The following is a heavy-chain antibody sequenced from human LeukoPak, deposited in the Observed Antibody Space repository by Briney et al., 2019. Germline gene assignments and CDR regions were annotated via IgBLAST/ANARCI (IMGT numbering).Heavy chain of an antibody. CDR2: WNPNRGNT. J-gene: IGHJ6*03. V-gene: IGHV1-8*01. D-gene: IGHD5-18*01. Sequence: SVKVSCKTSGYTFTNYDINWVRQAAGQGLEGMGWWNPNRGNTGYAQKFQGRVTMTTDTSTSTAYMELRSLRSDDTAVYYCARGPTDLYSYGPLMSYYYYYMDVWGKGTTVTISS. CDR1: GYTFTNYD. CDR3: ARGPTDLYSYGPLMSYYYYYMDV.